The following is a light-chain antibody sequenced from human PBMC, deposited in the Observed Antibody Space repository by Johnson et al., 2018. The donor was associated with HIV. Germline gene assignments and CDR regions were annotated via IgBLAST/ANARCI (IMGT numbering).Light chain of an antibody. V-gene: IGLV1-51*01. J-gene: IGLJ1*01. CDR1: SSNIGNNY. Sequence: QSVLTQSPSVSAAPGQKVTISCSGSSSNIGNNYVSWYQQLPGTAPKLLIYDNNKRPSGIPDRFSGSKSGTSATLGITGLQTGDEADYYCGTWDSSLSVYVLGTGTKVTVL. CDR2: DNN. CDR3: GTWDSSLSVYV.